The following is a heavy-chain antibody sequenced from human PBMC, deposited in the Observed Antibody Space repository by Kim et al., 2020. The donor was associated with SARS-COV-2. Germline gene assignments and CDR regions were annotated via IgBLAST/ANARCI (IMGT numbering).Heavy chain of an antibody. CDR2: ISSNGGST. Sequence: GGSLRLSCSASGFTFSSYAMHWVRQAPGKGLEYVSAISSNGGSTYYADSVKGRFTISRDNSKNTLYLQMSSLRAEDTAVYYCVKVRTSGHHYYGSGSIEYFQHWGQGTLVTVSS. J-gene: IGHJ1*01. D-gene: IGHD3-10*01. CDR3: VKVRTSGHHYYGSGSIEYFQH. CDR1: GFTFSSYA. V-gene: IGHV3-64D*09.